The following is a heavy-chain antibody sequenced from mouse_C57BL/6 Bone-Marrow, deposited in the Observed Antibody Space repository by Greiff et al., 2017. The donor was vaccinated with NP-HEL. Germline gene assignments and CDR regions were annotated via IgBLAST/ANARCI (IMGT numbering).Heavy chain of an antibody. D-gene: IGHD6-5*01. CDR1: GYAFSSSW. Sequence: QVQLQQSGPELVKPGASVKISCKASGYAFSSSWMNWVKQRPGKGLEWIGRIYPGDGDTNYNGKFKGKATLTADKSSSTAYMQLSSLTSEDSAVYFCARLAYYYGDYWGQGTTLTVSS. V-gene: IGHV1-82*01. CDR3: ARLAYYYGDY. CDR2: IYPGDGDT. J-gene: IGHJ2*01.